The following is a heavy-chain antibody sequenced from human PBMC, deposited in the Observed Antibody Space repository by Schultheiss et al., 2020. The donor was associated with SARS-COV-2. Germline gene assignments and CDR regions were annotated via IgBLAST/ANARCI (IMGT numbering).Heavy chain of an antibody. D-gene: IGHD6-19*01. J-gene: IGHJ4*02. CDR1: GFTFSSYG. V-gene: IGHV3-53*01. CDR2: IYSGGST. CDR3: ARGGHSAWYED. Sequence: GGSLRLSCAASGFTFSSYGMHWVRQAPGKGLEWVSVIYSGGSTYYADSVKGRFTISRDNSKNTLYLQMNSLRAEDTAVYFCARGGHSAWYEDWGQGTLVTVSS.